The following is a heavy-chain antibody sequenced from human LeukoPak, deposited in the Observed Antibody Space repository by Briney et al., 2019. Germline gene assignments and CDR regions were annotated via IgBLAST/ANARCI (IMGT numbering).Heavy chain of an antibody. CDR3: ARDDSSGYIYFRH. D-gene: IGHD3-22*01. V-gene: IGHV4-59*01. J-gene: IGHJ1*01. Sequence: SETLSLTCTVSGASIISYYWSWIRQPPGKGREWSGCIYYSGTTNDNPSLKSRVTISVATSKNQFSLKLSSVTAADTAVYYCARDDSSGYIYFRHWGQDTLVAVSS. CDR2: IYYSGTT. CDR1: GASIISYY.